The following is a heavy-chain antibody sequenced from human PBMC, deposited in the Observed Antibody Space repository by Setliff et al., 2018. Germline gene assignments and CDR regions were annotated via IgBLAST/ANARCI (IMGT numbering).Heavy chain of an antibody. CDR3: ANSAYLRGLDY. CDR1: DASIGGSGYY. V-gene: IGHV4-39*07. J-gene: IGHJ4*02. Sequence: ASETLSLTCTVSDASIGGSGYYWGWIRQPTGKGPEWIGNIHYSGSTHYNPSLKSRVTISVDTSKNQFSLKLTSVTAADAAVYSCANSAYLRGLDYWGPGTLVTVSS. CDR2: IHYSGST. D-gene: IGHD3-10*02.